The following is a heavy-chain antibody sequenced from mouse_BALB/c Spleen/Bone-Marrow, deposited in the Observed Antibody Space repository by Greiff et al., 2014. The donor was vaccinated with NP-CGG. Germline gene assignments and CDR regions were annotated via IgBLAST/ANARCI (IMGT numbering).Heavy chain of an antibody. Sequence: QVQLQQSGAELVRPGTSVKVSCKASGYAFTNYLIGWVKQRPGQGLEWIGVSNPGSGGTNYNEQFKGKATLTADKSTSTAYMQLSSLTSDDSAAYFCAKGTVQGFAYWGQGTLVTVSA. J-gene: IGHJ3*01. CDR1: GYAFTNYL. CDR2: SNPGSGGT. CDR3: AKGTVQGFAY. V-gene: IGHV1-54*01. D-gene: IGHD3-2*02.